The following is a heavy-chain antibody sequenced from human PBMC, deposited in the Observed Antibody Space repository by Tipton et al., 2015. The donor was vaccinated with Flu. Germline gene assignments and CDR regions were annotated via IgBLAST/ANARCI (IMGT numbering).Heavy chain of an antibody. V-gene: IGHV4-38-2*01. CDR1: GYSISSGYY. CDR3: ARSTYYDFWRGSRWINWFDP. Sequence: LRLSCAVSGYSISSGYYWGWIRQPPGKGLEWIGNIYHSGSTYYNPSLKSRVTISVDTSKNQFSLKLSSVTAADTAVYYCARSTYYDFWRGSRWINWFDPWGQGTLVTVSS. D-gene: IGHD3-3*01. CDR2: IYHSGST. J-gene: IGHJ5*02.